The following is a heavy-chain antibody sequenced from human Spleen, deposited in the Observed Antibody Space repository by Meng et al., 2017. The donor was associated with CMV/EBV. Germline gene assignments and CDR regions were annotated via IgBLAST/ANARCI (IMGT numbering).Heavy chain of an antibody. CDR3: ARERAPIAATGHDY. V-gene: IGHV6-1*01. J-gene: IGHJ4*02. CDR1: SFSRTSAA. Sequence: SFSRTSAAWTWIRQSPSRGLEWLGRTYYRSQWYTDYAVSVKSRITINPDTSKNQFSLRLNSVTPEDTAVFYCARERAPIAATGHDYWGQGTLVTVSS. CDR2: TYYRSQWYT. D-gene: IGHD6-13*01.